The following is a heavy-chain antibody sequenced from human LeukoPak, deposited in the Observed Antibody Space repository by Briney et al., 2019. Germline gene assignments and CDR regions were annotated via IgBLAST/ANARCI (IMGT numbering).Heavy chain of an antibody. D-gene: IGHD6-13*01. CDR3: ATGGSSWYTWFDP. V-gene: IGHV1-24*01. CDR2: FDPEDGET. Sequence: ASVKVSCKVSGYTLTELSMHWVRQAPGKGLEWMGGFDPEDGETIYAQKFQGRVTMTEDTSTDTAYMELSSLRSEDTAVYHCATGGSSWYTWFDPWGQGTLVTVSS. J-gene: IGHJ5*02. CDR1: GYTLTELS.